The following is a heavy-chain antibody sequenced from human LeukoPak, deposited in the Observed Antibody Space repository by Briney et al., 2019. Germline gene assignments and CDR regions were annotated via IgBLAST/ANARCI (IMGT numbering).Heavy chain of an antibody. V-gene: IGHV4-59*01. CDR3: ARGAYCSGGSCYWYY. J-gene: IGHJ4*02. Sequence: SESLSLTCTVSGGSISSYYWSWIRRPPGKGLEWIGYIYYSGITNYNPSLKSRVTMSVDTSNNQFSLKLSSVTAADTAVYYCARGAYCSGGSCYWYYWGQGTLVTVSS. CDR1: GGSISSYY. CDR2: IYYSGIT. D-gene: IGHD2-15*01.